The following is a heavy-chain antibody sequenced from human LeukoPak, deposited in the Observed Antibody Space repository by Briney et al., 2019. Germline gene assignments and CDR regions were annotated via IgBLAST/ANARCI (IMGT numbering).Heavy chain of an antibody. CDR3: ARSVPGGPYYYDSSGYPY. Sequence: GGSLRLSCAASGFTFSSYAMIWVRQAPGKGRVWVSAISGSGGSTYYAVSVKGRFTISRDNSKNTLYLQMNSLRAEDTAVYYCARSVPGGPYYYDSSGYPYWGQGTLVTVSS. D-gene: IGHD3-22*01. CDR1: GFTFSSYA. V-gene: IGHV3-23*01. J-gene: IGHJ4*02. CDR2: ISGSGGST.